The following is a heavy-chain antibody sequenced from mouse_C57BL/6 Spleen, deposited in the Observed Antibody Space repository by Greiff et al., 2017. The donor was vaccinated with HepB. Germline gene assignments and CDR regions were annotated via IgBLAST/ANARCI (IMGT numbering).Heavy chain of an antibody. V-gene: IGHV1-26*01. CDR1: GYTFTDYY. D-gene: IGHD2-2*01. J-gene: IGHJ4*01. CDR3: ARNYGYMDY. Sequence: EVQLQQSGPELVKPGASVKISCKASGYTFTDYYMNWVKQSHGKSLEWIGDINPNNGGTSYNQKFKGKATLTVDKSSSTAYMELRSLTSEDSAVYYCARNYGYMDYWGQGTSVTVSS. CDR2: INPNNGGT.